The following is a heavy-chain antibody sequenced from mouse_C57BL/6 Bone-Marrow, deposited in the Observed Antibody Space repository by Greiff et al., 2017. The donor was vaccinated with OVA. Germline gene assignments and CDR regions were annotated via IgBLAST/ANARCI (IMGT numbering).Heavy chain of an antibody. CDR2: INPNNGGT. D-gene: IGHD2-4*01. CDR1: GYTFTDYN. J-gene: IGHJ3*01. Sequence: VQLQQSGPELVKPGASVKLSCTASGYTFTDYNMHWVKQTPGKSLEWIAYINPNNGGTSYNQKFKGKATLTGNNSSSTAYLKLSSLTSEDAAVYYCARRDGYDYTWFAYWGRGTGVTVSA. CDR3: ARRDGYDYTWFAY. V-gene: IGHV1-22*01.